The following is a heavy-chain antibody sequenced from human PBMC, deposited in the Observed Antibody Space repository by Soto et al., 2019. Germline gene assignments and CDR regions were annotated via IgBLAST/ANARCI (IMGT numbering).Heavy chain of an antibody. CDR3: ARENLRFHYFDY. D-gene: IGHD4-17*01. Sequence: QVQLQESGPGLVKPSETLSLTCTVSGGSVSSGSYYWSWIRQPPGKGLEWIGYIYYSGSTNYNPTLKSRVTISVDTSKNQFSLKLSSVTAADTAVYYCARENLRFHYFDYWGQGTLVTVSS. CDR1: GGSVSSGSYY. V-gene: IGHV4-61*01. J-gene: IGHJ4*02. CDR2: IYYSGST.